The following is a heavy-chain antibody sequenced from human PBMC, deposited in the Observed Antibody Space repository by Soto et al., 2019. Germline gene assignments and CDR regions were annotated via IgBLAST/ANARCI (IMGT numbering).Heavy chain of an antibody. Sequence: SETLSLTCTVSGGSISSGDYYWSWIRQPPGKGLEWIGYIYYSGSTNYNPSLKSRVTISVDTSKNQFSLKLSSVTAADTAVYYCARVLTVVTPGHFDYWGQGTLVTVSS. CDR1: GGSISSGDYY. CDR2: IYYSGST. CDR3: ARVLTVVTPGHFDY. D-gene: IGHD2-15*01. J-gene: IGHJ4*02. V-gene: IGHV4-61*08.